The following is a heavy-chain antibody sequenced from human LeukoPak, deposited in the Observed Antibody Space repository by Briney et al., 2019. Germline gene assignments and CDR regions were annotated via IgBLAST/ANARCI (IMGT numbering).Heavy chain of an antibody. CDR1: GFTFTDYY. V-gene: IGHV1-2*02. D-gene: IGHD2-21*01. Sequence: ASVKVSCKASGFTFTDYYIHWVRQAPGQGLEWMGWINPKSGVANYAQKFQGRVTMTRDTSISTAYMELGSLRSDDPAVYYCARDLNSGDSDDAFDIWGQGTMVTVSA. CDR3: ARDLNSGDSDDAFDI. CDR2: INPKSGVA. J-gene: IGHJ3*02.